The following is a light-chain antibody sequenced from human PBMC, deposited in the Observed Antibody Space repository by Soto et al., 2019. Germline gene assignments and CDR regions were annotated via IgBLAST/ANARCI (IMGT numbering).Light chain of an antibody. CDR3: QQSYSTLT. CDR1: QSISSY. V-gene: IGKV1-39*01. J-gene: IGKJ5*01. Sequence: DIPITTNPFSPSASVGDRGTITFRASQSISSYLNWYQQKPGKAPKLLIYAASSLQSGVPSRFSGSGSGTDFTLTISSLQPEDFATYYCQQSYSTLTFGQGTRLEIK. CDR2: AAS.